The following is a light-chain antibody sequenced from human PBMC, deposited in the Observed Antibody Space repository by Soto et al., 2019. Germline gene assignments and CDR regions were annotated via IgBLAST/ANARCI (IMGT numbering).Light chain of an antibody. Sequence: QSALTQPASVSGSPGQSITISCTGTSTDVGGYNFVSWYQQYPGEAPKLIIYEVTNRPSGVSNRFSGSKSGNTASLTISGLQAEDEADYYCSSYTTSSTRVFGPGTKLTVL. V-gene: IGLV2-14*01. J-gene: IGLJ1*01. CDR1: STDVGGYNF. CDR3: SSYTTSSTRV. CDR2: EVT.